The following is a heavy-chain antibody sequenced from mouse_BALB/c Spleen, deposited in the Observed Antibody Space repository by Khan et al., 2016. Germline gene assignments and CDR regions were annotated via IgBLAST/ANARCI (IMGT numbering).Heavy chain of an antibody. D-gene: IGHD2-14*01. CDR1: GYTFTTYW. CDR2: INPNSGYT. Sequence: QVRLQQSGAELAKPGASVKMSCKASGYTFTTYWMHWVKQRSGQGLEWIGYINPNSGYTKYNQKFKDKATLTADNSSSTAYIQLSSLTSEDSAVXYCARHYRDDFDYWGQGTTLTVSS. V-gene: IGHV1-7*01. J-gene: IGHJ2*01. CDR3: ARHYRDDFDY.